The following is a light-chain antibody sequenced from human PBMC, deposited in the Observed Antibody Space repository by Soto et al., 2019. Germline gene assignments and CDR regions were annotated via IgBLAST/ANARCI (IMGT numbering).Light chain of an antibody. CDR1: HSVSSY. J-gene: IGKJ1*01. V-gene: IGKV3-20*01. CDR3: QQYGSLPKT. CDR2: GAF. Sequence: ETVLTQSPATLSLSPGEGDTLSCRASHSVSSYLAWYQQKSGQAPRLLIYGAFSRANGIPVRFSGSASGTDFTLIISRLEPEDVAVYYCQQYGSLPKTFGQGTKVDIK.